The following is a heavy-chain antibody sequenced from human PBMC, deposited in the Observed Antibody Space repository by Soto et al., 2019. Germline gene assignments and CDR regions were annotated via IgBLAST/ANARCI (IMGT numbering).Heavy chain of an antibody. D-gene: IGHD4-17*01. V-gene: IGHV3-48*01. CDR1: GFTFSSYS. Sequence: EVQLVESGGGLVQPGGSLRLSCAASGFTFSSYSMNWVRQAPGQGREWVSYISSSSSTIYYADSVKGRFTIARDIAKNSLYLQMNSLRAEDTAVYYCARDVGGNGDSPWPRNYCYYYMDVWGKGTTVTVSS. CDR2: ISSSSSTI. CDR3: ARDVGGNGDSPWPRNYCYYYMDV. J-gene: IGHJ6*03.